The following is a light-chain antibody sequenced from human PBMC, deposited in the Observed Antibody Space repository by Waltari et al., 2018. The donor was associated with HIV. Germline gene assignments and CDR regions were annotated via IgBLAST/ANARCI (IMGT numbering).Light chain of an antibody. CDR1: NIGNKN. CDR2: RDT. J-gene: IGLJ2*01. CDR3: QVWDSSTGV. V-gene: IGLV3-9*01. Sequence: SSELTQPLSVSVALGQTAGISCGGNNIGNKNVHWYQQKAGQAPVLVIYRDTNRPSGIPERFSGSKSGNTATLTISRAQAGDEADYYCQVWDSSTGVFGGGTKLTVL.